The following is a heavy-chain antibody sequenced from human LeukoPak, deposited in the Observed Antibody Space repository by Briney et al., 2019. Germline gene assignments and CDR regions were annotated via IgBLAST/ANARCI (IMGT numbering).Heavy chain of an antibody. J-gene: IGHJ4*02. Sequence: PSETLSLTCTVSGGSISSSSYYWGWIRQPPGKRLEWIGSIYYSGSTYYNPSLKSRVTISVDTSKNQFSLKLSSVTAADTAVYYCASLRYVAQPHFDYWGQGTLVTVSS. CDR3: ASLRYVAQPHFDY. CDR1: GGSISSSSYY. CDR2: IYYSGST. D-gene: IGHD5-12*01. V-gene: IGHV4-39*01.